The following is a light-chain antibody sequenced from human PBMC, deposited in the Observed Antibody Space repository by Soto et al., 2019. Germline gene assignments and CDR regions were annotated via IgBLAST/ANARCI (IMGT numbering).Light chain of an antibody. V-gene: IGLV1-47*01. CDR2: RNN. CDR3: ATWDDRLRRPV. Sequence: QSAVTQPPSLSGTPGQRVTISCSGSSSNVGDNLVYWYQQVPGTAPKLLIYRNNQRPSGVPDRFSGSKSGASASLAISGLRSEDEADYYCATWDDRLRRPVFGGGTQLTVL. CDR1: SSNVGDNL. J-gene: IGLJ3*02.